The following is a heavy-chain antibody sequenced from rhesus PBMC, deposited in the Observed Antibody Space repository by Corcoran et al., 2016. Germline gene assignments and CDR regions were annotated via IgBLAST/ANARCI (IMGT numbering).Heavy chain of an antibody. Sequence: QVQLQESGPGLVKPSETLSLTCAVSGYSISSGYGWRWIRQHPGKGLEWSGYIGASSGITDYNPSLKSRVTISKDTSKNQFSLKLSSVTAADTAVYYCAREWGFDYWGQGVLVTVSS. CDR1: GYSISSGYG. D-gene: IGHD7-45*01. J-gene: IGHJ4*01. CDR3: AREWGFDY. CDR2: IGASSGIT. V-gene: IGHV4-127*01.